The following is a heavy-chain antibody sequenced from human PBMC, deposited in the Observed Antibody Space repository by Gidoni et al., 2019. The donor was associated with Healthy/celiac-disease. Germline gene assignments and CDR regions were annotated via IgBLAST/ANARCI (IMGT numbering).Heavy chain of an antibody. Sequence: QVQLVESGGGVVQPGRSLRLSCAASGFTFRSYAMHWVRQAPGKGLEWVAVISYDGSNKYYADSVKGRFTISRDNSKNTLYLQMNSLRAEDTAVYYCARARGYITGTTRFDYWGQGTLVTVSS. D-gene: IGHD1-20*01. V-gene: IGHV3-30-3*01. CDR2: ISYDGSNK. CDR3: ARARGYITGTTRFDY. J-gene: IGHJ4*02. CDR1: GFTFRSYA.